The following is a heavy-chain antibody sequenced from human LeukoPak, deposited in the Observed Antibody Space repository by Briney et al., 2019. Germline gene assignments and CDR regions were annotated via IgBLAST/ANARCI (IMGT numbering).Heavy chain of an antibody. CDR1: GFTFSSYG. J-gene: IGHJ3*02. D-gene: IGHD2-2*01. Sequence: GGSLRLSCAASGFTFSSYGMHWVRQAPGKGLEWVAFIRYDGSNKYYADSVKGRFTISRDNSKNTLYLQMNSLRAEDTAVYYCAKTITTCTSCHDAFDIWGQGTMVTVSS. CDR3: AKTITTCTSCHDAFDI. V-gene: IGHV3-30*02. CDR2: IRYDGSNK.